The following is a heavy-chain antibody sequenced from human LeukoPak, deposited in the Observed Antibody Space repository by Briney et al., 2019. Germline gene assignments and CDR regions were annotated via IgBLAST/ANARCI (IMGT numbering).Heavy chain of an antibody. CDR1: GGSISSYY. Sequence: SETLSLTCTVSGGSISSYYWSWIRQPPGKGLEWIGYIYYSGSTNYNPSLKSRVTISVDTSKNQFSLKVRSVIAADTAVYYCARGVAVAVTTPRNFDYWGQGTLVTVSS. J-gene: IGHJ4*02. D-gene: IGHD6-13*01. CDR3: ARGVAVAVTTPRNFDY. V-gene: IGHV4-59*08. CDR2: IYYSGST.